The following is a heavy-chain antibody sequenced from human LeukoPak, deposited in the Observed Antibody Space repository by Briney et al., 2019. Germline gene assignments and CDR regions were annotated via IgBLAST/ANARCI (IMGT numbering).Heavy chain of an antibody. D-gene: IGHD2-2*01. CDR2: ITWDSGTI. J-gene: IGHJ6*03. CDR1: GFSLGDYA. CDR3: AKGKSIASLWYMDV. V-gene: IGHV3-9*01. Sequence: PGGSLRLSCEASGFSLGDYAMHWVRQIPGKGLERVSGITWDSGTIDYAGSVRGRFTISRDNAKNSLYLQMNTLRPEDTAIYYCAKGKSIASLWYMDVWGKGTTVIVSS.